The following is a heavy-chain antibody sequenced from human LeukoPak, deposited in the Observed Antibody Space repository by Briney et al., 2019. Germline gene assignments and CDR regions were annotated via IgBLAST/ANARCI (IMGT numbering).Heavy chain of an antibody. CDR3: ARGPYDFWSGYYRGLYYYGMDV. J-gene: IGHJ6*02. D-gene: IGHD3-3*01. CDR1: GGSISSYY. V-gene: IGHV4-59*01. Sequence: SETLSLTCTVSGGSISSYYWSWIRQPPGKGLEWIGYIYYSGSTNYNPSLKSRVTISVDTSKNQFSLKLSSVTAADTAVYYCARGPYDFWSGYYRGLYYYGMDVWGQGTTVTVSS. CDR2: IYYSGST.